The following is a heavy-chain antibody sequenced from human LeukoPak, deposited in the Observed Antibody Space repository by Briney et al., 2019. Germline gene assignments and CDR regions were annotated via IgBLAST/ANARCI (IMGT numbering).Heavy chain of an antibody. CDR1: GFTFSNAW. CDR3: TTGAPRAYSGSYSNC. J-gene: IGHJ4*02. V-gene: IGHV3-15*01. CDR2: IKSKTDGGTT. Sequence: KPGGSLRLSCAASGFTFSNAWMSWVRQAPGKGLEWVGRIKSKTDGGTTDYAAPVKGRFTISRDDSQNTLYLQMNSLKTEDTAVYYCTTGAPRAYSGSYSNCWGQGTLVTVSS. D-gene: IGHD1-26*01.